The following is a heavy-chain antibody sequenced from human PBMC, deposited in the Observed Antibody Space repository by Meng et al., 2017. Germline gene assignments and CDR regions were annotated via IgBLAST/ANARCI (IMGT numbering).Heavy chain of an antibody. CDR3: ASNDGTGDRTGGDY. V-gene: IGHV1-69*01. CDR1: GGTFSSYA. CDR2: IIPIFGTA. D-gene: IGHD7-27*01. J-gene: IGHJ4*02. Sequence: QVQVGQSGSEGKTPGPSLKVSCKASGGTFSSYAISWVRQAPGQGLEWMGGIIPIFGTANYAQKFQGRVTITADESTSTAYMELSSLRSEDTAVYYCASNDGTGDRTGGDYWGQGTLVTVSS.